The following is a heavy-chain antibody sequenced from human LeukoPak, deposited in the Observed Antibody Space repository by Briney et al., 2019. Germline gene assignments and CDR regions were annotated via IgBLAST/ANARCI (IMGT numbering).Heavy chain of an antibody. CDR3: ARRYDGFDY. D-gene: IGHD3-3*01. Sequence: GGSLRLSCAASGFTFSSYAVHWVRQAPGRGLEWVAVISYDGSNKYYADSVKGRFSISRDNSKNTLYLQMNSLRAEDTAVYYCARRYDGFDYWGQGTLVTVSS. CDR1: GFTFSSYA. CDR2: ISYDGSNK. V-gene: IGHV3-30-3*01. J-gene: IGHJ4*02.